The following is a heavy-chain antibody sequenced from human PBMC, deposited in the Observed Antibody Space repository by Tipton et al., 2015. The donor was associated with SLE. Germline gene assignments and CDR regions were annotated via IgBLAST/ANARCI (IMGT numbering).Heavy chain of an antibody. CDR1: GGSISSGSYY. D-gene: IGHD6-13*01. Sequence: TLSLTCTAFGGSISSGSYYWSWIRQPAGKGLEWIGRIYTSGSTNYNPSLKSRVTISVDTSKNQFSLKLSSVTAADTAVYYCARAIAYQQLAPMDVWGKGTTVTVSS. V-gene: IGHV4-61*02. CDR3: ARAIAYQQLAPMDV. J-gene: IGHJ6*03. CDR2: IYTSGST.